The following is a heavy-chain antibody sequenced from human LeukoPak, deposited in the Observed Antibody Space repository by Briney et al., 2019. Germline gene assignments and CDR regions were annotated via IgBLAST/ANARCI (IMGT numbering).Heavy chain of an antibody. CDR3: ARGGYSYGGLFDI. CDR2: ISYDGSSK. CDR1: GFTFSSYA. D-gene: IGHD5-18*01. J-gene: IGHJ3*02. Sequence: GGSLRLSCAASGFTFSSYAIHWVRQAPGKGLEWVAIISYDGSSKYYADSVKGRFTISRDNSRNTLYLQMNSLRAEDTAVYYCARGGYSYGGLFDIWGQGTMVTVSS. V-gene: IGHV3-30*03.